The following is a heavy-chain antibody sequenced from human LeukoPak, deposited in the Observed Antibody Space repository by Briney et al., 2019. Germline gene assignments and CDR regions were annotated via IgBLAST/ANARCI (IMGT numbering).Heavy chain of an antibody. V-gene: IGHV4-34*01. D-gene: IGHD5-18*01. CDR1: GGSFSGYY. J-gene: IGHJ4*02. CDR3: ALYSYGPNYFDY. CDR2: INHSGST. Sequence: SETLSLTCAVYGGSFSGYYWSWIRQPPGKRLEWIGEINHSGSTNYNPSLRSRVTISVDTSKNQFSLKLSSVTAADTAVYYCALYSYGPNYFDYWGQGTLVTVSS.